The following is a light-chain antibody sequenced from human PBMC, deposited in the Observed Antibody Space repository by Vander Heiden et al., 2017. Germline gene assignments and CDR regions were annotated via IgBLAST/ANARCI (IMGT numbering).Light chain of an antibody. V-gene: IGKV3-15*01. J-gene: IGKJ5*01. CDR1: QSVNSN. Sequence: EIVMTQPPATLSVSPGERATLSCRASQSVNSNLAWYQHKPGQAPRLLIYGAYTRATGIPARFSGGVSGTEFTLTISSLQSEDFAVYYCQQYNNWPPITFGQGTRLEIK. CDR3: QQYNNWPPIT. CDR2: GAY.